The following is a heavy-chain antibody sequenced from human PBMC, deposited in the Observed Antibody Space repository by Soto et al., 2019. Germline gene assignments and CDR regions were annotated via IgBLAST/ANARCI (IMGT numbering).Heavy chain of an antibody. CDR3: AKDLQGVVGDYFDY. Sequence: ASETLSLTCTVSGGSISRGNYYWSWIRQRPGKGLEWIGYVYRSGNTYYNASLKSRVTISIDTSKNQFSLKLSSATAADTAVYYCAKDLQGVVGDYFDYWGQGTLVTVSS. D-gene: IGHD2-21*01. V-gene: IGHV4-31*03. CDR2: VYRSGNT. CDR1: GGSISRGNYY. J-gene: IGHJ4*02.